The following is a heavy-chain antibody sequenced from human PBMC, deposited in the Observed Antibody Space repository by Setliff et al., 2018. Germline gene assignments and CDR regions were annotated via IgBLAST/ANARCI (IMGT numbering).Heavy chain of an antibody. CDR3: ARTARVPDC. CDR1: GGSISSDI. Sequence: SETLSLTCTVSGGSISSDIWSWIRQPPGKGLEWIGQIHTGSTNYNPSLRSRVTISVDMSKNQFSLKMSSMTAADTAVYFCARTARVPDCSGQGILVTVSS. J-gene: IGHJ4*02. CDR2: IHTGST. V-gene: IGHV4-4*08.